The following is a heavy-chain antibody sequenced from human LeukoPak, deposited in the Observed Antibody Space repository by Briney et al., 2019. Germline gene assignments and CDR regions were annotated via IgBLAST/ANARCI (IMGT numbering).Heavy chain of an antibody. CDR3: ARGLIAAGDN. Sequence: GGSLRLSCAASGFTFSNYDMHWVRQATGKGLEWVSGIGIAGDTYYPDSVKGRFTISRENAKNSLYLQMNSLRAGDTAVYYCARGLIAAGDNWGQGTLVTVSS. CDR1: GFTFSNYD. CDR2: IGIAGDT. D-gene: IGHD6-13*01. J-gene: IGHJ4*02. V-gene: IGHV3-13*01.